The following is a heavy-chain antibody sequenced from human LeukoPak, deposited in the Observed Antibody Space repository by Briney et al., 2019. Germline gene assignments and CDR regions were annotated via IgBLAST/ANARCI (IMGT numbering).Heavy chain of an antibody. CDR1: GGTFSSYA. Sequence: ASVKVSCKASGGTFSSYAISWVRQAPGQGLEWMGWISAYNGNTNYAQKLQGRVTMTTDTSTSTAYMELGSLRSEDTAVYYCARYYGPGSPPFDYWGQGTLVTVSS. D-gene: IGHD3-10*01. CDR2: ISAYNGNT. CDR3: ARYYGPGSPPFDY. J-gene: IGHJ4*02. V-gene: IGHV1-18*01.